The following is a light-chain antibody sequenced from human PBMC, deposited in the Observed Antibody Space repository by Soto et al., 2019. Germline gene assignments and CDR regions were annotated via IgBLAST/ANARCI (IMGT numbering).Light chain of an antibody. Sequence: DIQMNQSPSILSASVGDRVTITCRASQSISSWLAWYQQKPGKAPNLLIHKASHLETGVPSRFSGSGSGTEFTLTISSLQPDDFATYYCQQYNSYSWTVGQGTKVAI. J-gene: IGKJ1*01. CDR2: KAS. V-gene: IGKV1-5*03. CDR1: QSISSW. CDR3: QQYNSYSWT.